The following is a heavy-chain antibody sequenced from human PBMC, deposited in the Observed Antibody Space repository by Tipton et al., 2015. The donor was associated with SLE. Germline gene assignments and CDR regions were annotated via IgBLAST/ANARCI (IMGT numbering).Heavy chain of an antibody. D-gene: IGHD2-2*01. CDR3: AREVVPADYFDY. CDR2: IIPIFGTA. V-gene: IGHV1-69*01. J-gene: IGHJ4*02. Sequence: QLVQSGAEVKKPGSSVKVSCKASGGTFSSYAIGWVRQAPGQGLEWMEGIIPIFGTANYAQKFQGRVTITADESTSTAYMELSSLRSEDTAVYYCAREVVPADYFDYWGQGTLVTVSS. CDR1: GGTFSSYA.